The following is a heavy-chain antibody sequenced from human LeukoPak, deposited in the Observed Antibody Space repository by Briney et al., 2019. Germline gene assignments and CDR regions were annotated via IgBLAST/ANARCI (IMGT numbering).Heavy chain of an antibody. CDR3: ARVSSRYCTSTICYFKWFDP. D-gene: IGHD2-2*01. V-gene: IGHV4-39*07. Sequence: SETLSLTCTVSGGSISSSSDYWGWIRQAPGKGLEWIGSISNSGSTYYNPSLTSRVPMSVDTSKNQLSLMLSSVAAADTAVYRCARVSSRYCTSTICYFKWFDPWGQGALVTVSS. CDR2: ISNSGST. CDR1: GGSISSSSDY. J-gene: IGHJ5*02.